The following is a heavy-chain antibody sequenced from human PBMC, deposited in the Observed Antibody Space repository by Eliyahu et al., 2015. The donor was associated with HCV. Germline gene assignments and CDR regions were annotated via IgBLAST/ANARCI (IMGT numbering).Heavy chain of an antibody. V-gene: IGHV4-34*02. CDR2: TTHSGST. D-gene: IGHD2-2*01. CDR1: GGPFSAYS. CDR3: AVVPAAVGSFYNWFDP. Sequence: QVPQEPWGAGLLKPSETLSLSCTVHGGPFSAYSWSWIRQPPGKGLEWVGETTHSGSTNYNPSLKRRVTISMDKSKNQFSLMLKSVSAADTAVYFCAVVPAAVGSFYNWFDPWGQGTLVTVSS. J-gene: IGHJ5*02.